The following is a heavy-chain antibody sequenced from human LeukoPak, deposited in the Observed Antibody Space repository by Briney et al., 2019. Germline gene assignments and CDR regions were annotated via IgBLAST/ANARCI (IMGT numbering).Heavy chain of an antibody. D-gene: IGHD6-19*01. J-gene: IGHJ6*02. CDR2: ISYDGSNK. V-gene: IGHV3-30*03. Sequence: GGSLRLSCAASGFTFSSYGMHWVRQAPGKGLEWVAVISYDGSNKYYADSVKGRFTISRDNSKNTLYLQMNSLRAEDTAVYYCARDRGSSSPGNYYYYGMDVWGQGTTVTVSS. CDR3: ARDRGSSSPGNYYYYGMDV. CDR1: GFTFSSYG.